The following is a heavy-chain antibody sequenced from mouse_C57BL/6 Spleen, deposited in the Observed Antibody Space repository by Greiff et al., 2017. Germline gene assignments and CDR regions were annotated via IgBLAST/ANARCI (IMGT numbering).Heavy chain of an antibody. Sequence: EVQLVESGGGLVKPGGSLKLSCAASGFTFSDYGMHWVRQAPEKGLEWVAYISSGSSTIYYADTVKGRFTIARDKAKNTLFLQRTSLRSEDTAMYYCARGIFDVWGTGTTVTVSS. CDR2: ISSGSSTI. CDR1: GFTFSDYG. V-gene: IGHV5-17*01. CDR3: ARGIFDV. J-gene: IGHJ1*03.